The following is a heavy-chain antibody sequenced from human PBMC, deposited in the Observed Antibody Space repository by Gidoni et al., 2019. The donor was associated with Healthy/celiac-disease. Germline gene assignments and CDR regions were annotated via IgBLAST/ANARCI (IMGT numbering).Heavy chain of an antibody. J-gene: IGHJ4*02. Sequence: VQLVESGGGLVQPGGSLILSCAASGLTFSSYAMSWVRQDPGKGLEWVSAISGSGGSTYYADSVKGRFTISRDNSKNTLYLQMNSLRAEDTAVYYCAKDSEYYYDSSGYWGYWGQGTLVTVSS. V-gene: IGHV3-23*04. CDR3: AKDSEYYYDSSGYWGY. CDR1: GLTFSSYA. D-gene: IGHD3-22*01. CDR2: ISGSGGST.